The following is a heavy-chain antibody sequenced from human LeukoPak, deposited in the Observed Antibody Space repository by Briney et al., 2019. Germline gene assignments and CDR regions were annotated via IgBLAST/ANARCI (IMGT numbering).Heavy chain of an antibody. V-gene: IGHV3-7*01. J-gene: IGHJ4*02. Sequence: PGGSLRLSCAASGFTFSSYWMSWVRQAPGKGLEWVANIKQDGSEKYYVDSVKGRFTISRDNAKNSLYLQMNSLRAEDTAVYYCARDRWAAAGTGLDYFDYWGQGTLVTVSS. D-gene: IGHD6-13*01. CDR3: ARDRWAAAGTGLDYFDY. CDR2: IKQDGSEK. CDR1: GFTFSSYW.